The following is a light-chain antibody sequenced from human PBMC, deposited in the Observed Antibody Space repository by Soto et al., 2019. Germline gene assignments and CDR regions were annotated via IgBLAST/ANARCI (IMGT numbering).Light chain of an antibody. Sequence: QSVLTQPLSGSGSPGQSVTVSCTGTTRDVGIYNYVSWYQQRPGTDPKVMIYDVTKRPSGVPDRFSGSKSANTASLTISGLQADDEADYYCCSYAGNYTLLFGGGTKVTVL. V-gene: IGLV2-11*01. CDR2: DVT. J-gene: IGLJ2*01. CDR3: CSYAGNYTLL. CDR1: TRDVGIYNY.